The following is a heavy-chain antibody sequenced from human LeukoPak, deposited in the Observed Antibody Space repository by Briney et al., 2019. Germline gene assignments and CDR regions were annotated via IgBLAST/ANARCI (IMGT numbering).Heavy chain of an antibody. J-gene: IGHJ4*02. CDR3: AKRLAGAKGDDY. CDR2: MWYDGTSQ. Sequence: GGSLRLSCAASGFTFSNYGMHWVRQAPGKGLEWVAAMWYDGTSQYYADSVKGRFTISRDNSKNTLYLQMNSLRAEDTAVYYCAKRLAGAKGDDYWGQGTLVTVSS. CDR1: GFTFSNYG. V-gene: IGHV3-33*06. D-gene: IGHD1-26*01.